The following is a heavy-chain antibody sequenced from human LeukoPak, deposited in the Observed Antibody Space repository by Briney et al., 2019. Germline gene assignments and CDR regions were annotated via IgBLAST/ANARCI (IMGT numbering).Heavy chain of an antibody. D-gene: IGHD1-14*01. CDR2: ISYDGSNI. J-gene: IGHJ5*02. V-gene: IGHV3-30*18. Sequence: GRSLRLSCAASGFTFSIYGMHWVRQAPGKGLEWVAVISYDGSNIYYADSVKGRFTISRDNSKNTLYLQMNSLRPEDTALYYCAKGSGINHYHWIDPWGQGTLVTVSS. CDR3: AKGSGINHYHWIDP. CDR1: GFTFSIYG.